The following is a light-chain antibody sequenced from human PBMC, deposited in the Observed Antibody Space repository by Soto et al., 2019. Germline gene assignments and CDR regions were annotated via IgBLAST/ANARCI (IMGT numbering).Light chain of an antibody. Sequence: IWLTQSPGTLSLSPWDRAALSYSPIQSVSGSLLAWYQQKRGQAPRLLISGASSRATGIPDRFSGSGSGTDFTLTISRLEPEDFALYYCQHYGSSPGLTFGGGTKVDIK. CDR2: GAS. CDR3: QHYGSSPGLT. J-gene: IGKJ4*01. V-gene: IGKV3-20*01. CDR1: QSVSGSL.